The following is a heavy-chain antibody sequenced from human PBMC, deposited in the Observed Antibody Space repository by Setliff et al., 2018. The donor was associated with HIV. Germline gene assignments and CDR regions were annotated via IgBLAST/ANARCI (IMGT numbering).Heavy chain of an antibody. CDR1: GGSINSGSYY. J-gene: IGHJ4*02. CDR3: ARGRPDDSVGFGY. CDR2: IYTSGST. V-gene: IGHV4-61*02. D-gene: IGHD3-22*01. Sequence: SETLSLTCTVSGGSINSGSYYWSWIRQPAGKGLEWIGRIYTSGSTNYNPSLKSRVTISVDTSKNQFSLKLTSVTAADTAVYYCARGRPDDSVGFGYWGQGTLVTVSS.